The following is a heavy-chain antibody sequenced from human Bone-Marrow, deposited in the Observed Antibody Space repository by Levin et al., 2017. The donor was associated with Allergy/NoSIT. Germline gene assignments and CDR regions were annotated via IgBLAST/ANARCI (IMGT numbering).Heavy chain of an antibody. D-gene: IGHD3-3*01. CDR1: GFTFRSSA. Sequence: LSLPCAASGFTFRSSAMSWVRQAPGKGLEWVSGITPSGATTNYADSVKGRFTISRDNSKNTLYLQMNSLRADDTAVYYCAKQFSHWGQGTLVTVSS. CDR3: AKQFSH. J-gene: IGHJ4*02. V-gene: IGHV3-23*01. CDR2: ITPSGATT.